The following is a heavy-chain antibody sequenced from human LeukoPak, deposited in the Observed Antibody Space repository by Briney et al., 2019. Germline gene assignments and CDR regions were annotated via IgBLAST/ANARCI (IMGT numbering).Heavy chain of an antibody. D-gene: IGHD1-20*01. CDR3: ARVTDNWNDVFY. Sequence: PGGSLRLSCAASGFTFSSYSMNWVRQAPGKGLEWVSSISSSSSYIYYADSVKGRFTISRDNSKNTLYLPMNSLRAEDTAVYYCARVTDNWNDVFYWGQGTLVTVSS. CDR1: GFTFSSYS. CDR2: ISSSSSYI. V-gene: IGHV3-21*04. J-gene: IGHJ4*02.